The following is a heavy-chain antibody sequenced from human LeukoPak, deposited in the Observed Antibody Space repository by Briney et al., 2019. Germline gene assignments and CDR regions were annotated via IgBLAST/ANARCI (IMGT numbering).Heavy chain of an antibody. J-gene: IGHJ4*02. CDR1: GGSVSSGSYY. V-gene: IGHV4-61*01. CDR2: IYYSGSA. CDR3: ARVLLGRQRLSLDY. D-gene: IGHD6-19*01. Sequence: SETLSLTCTVSGGSVSSGSYYWSWIRQPPGKGLEWIGYIYYSGSANYNPSLKSRVTISVDTSKNQFSLKLSSVTAADTAGYYCARVLLGRQRLSLDYWGQGTLVTVSS.